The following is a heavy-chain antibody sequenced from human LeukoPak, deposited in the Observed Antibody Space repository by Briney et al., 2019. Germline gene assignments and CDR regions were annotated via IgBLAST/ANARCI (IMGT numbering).Heavy chain of an antibody. CDR1: GGSISSSSYY. V-gene: IGHV4-39*01. D-gene: IGHD3-3*01. Sequence: SETLSLTCTVSGGSISSSSYYWGWIRQPPGKGLEWIGSIYYSGSTYYNPSLKSRVTISVDTSKNQFSLKLSSVTAADTAVYYCAGRYYDFRSGSKEVFDYWGQGTLVTVSS. CDR2: IYYSGST. CDR3: AGRYYDFRSGSKEVFDY. J-gene: IGHJ4*02.